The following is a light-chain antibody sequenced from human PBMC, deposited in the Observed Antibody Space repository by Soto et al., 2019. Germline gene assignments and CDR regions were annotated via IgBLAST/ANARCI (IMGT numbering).Light chain of an antibody. J-gene: IGKJ2*01. V-gene: IGKV3-15*01. CDR3: QQYNNWLMYT. CDR2: GAS. Sequence: EIVMTQSPATLSVSPGERATLYCRASQSVSSNLAWYQQKPGQAARLLIYGASTRATGIPARFSGSGSGTEFTLTISSLQSEDFAVYYCQQYNNWLMYTFGQGTKLEIK. CDR1: QSVSSN.